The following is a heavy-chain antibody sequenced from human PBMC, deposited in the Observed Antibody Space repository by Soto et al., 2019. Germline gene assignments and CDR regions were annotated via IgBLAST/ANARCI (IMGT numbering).Heavy chain of an antibody. CDR2: IYPGDSDT. CDR3: ERYTPKDIVVVVSATTNDYGEHYYFDY. J-gene: IGHJ4*02. Sequence: PGESLKISCKGSGYSFTSYWIGWVRQMPGKGLKWMGIIYPGDSDTRYSPSFQGQVTISADKSISTAYLQWSSLKASDTAMYYCERYTPKDIVVVVSATTNDYGEHYYFDYRGQGTLVTVPS. CDR1: GYSFTSYW. D-gene: IGHD2-15*01. V-gene: IGHV5-51*01.